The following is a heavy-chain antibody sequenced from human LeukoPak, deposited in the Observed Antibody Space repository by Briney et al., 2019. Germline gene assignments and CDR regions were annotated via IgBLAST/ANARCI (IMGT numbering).Heavy chain of an antibody. CDR3: ARSHGHLWGNYPDY. CDR2: IHHDGRI. J-gene: IGHJ4*02. V-gene: IGHV4/OR15-8*01. Sequence: SETLSLTCDVSGGSIDSTNWWNWVRQPPGKGLEWIGEIHHDGRINYNPSLKSRVTLSVDKSKNQFSLRLNSVTAADTAMYYCARSHGHLWGNYPDYWGQGTLVTVSS. D-gene: IGHD3-16*02. CDR1: GGSIDSTNW.